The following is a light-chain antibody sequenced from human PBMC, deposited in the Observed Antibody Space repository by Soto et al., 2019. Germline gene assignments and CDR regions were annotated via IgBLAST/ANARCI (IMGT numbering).Light chain of an antibody. CDR3: QQYHTYSRT. V-gene: IGKV1-5*01. CDR1: QSVNSW. Sequence: DIQMTQSPSTLSASVGDRVAISCRASQSVNSWLAWYQQKPGKAPKLLIYDASSLEGGVPSRFSGSGSGTESTISVSSLQPDDFATYYCQQYHTYSRTFGQGTQLEI. CDR2: DAS. J-gene: IGKJ1*01.